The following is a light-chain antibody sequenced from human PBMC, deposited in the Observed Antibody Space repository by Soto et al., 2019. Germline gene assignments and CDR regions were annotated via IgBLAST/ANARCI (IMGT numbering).Light chain of an antibody. J-gene: IGLJ1*01. CDR2: DVV. CDR3: SSYITTSTLV. CDR1: SSDIGGYNY. Sequence: QSVLTQPASVSGSPGQSLTISCTGTSSDIGGYNYVSWYQQHPGKAPKLILYDVVARPSGVSSRFSGSKSGNTASLTISGLQAEDEADYYCSSYITTSTLVFGTGTKLTVL. V-gene: IGLV2-14*01.